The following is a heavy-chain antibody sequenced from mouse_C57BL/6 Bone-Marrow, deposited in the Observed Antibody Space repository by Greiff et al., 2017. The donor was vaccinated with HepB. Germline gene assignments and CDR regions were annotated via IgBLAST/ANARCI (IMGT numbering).Heavy chain of an antibody. CDR1: GYSITSGYY. CDR3: ARGGSNYPWFAY. D-gene: IGHD2-5*01. V-gene: IGHV3-6*01. Sequence: EVQLQESGPGLVKPSQSLSLTCSVTGYSITSGYYWNWIRQFPGNKLEWMGYISYDGSNNYNPSLKNRISITRDTSKNQFFLKLNSVTTEDTATYYCARGGSNYPWFAYWGQGTLVTVSA. J-gene: IGHJ3*01. CDR2: ISYDGSN.